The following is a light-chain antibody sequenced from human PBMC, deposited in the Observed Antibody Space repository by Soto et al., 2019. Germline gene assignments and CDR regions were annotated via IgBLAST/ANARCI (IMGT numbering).Light chain of an antibody. CDR2: GAS. Sequence: EIVLTQSPGTLSLSPGERATLSCRASQSVSSNYLAWYQQKPGQAPRLLIYGASSRATGIPDRFSGSGSETDFTLTINRLEPEDFAVYYCQRYGTSPLTFGGGTKVEIK. CDR1: QSVSSNY. CDR3: QRYGTSPLT. V-gene: IGKV3-20*01. J-gene: IGKJ4*01.